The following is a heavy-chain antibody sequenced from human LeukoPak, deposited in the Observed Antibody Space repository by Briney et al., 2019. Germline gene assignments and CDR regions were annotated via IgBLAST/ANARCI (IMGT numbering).Heavy chain of an antibody. CDR1: GSRFTSYS. CDR3: ARLGPSNWLDP. Sequence: GESRKISCKCSGSRFTSYSISWVRPVTRKGLEWMGLIYPGDSDTRYSPSFQGQVTISADKSISTAYLQWSSLKASDTAMYYCARLGPSNWLDPWGQGTLVTVSS. J-gene: IGHJ5*02. CDR2: IYPGDSDT. D-gene: IGHD3-10*01. V-gene: IGHV5-51*01.